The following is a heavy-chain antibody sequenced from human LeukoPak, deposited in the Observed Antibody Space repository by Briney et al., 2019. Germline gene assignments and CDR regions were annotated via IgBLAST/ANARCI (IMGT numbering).Heavy chain of an antibody. D-gene: IGHD2-15*01. J-gene: IGHJ6*02. V-gene: IGHV5-51*01. Sequence: GESLKISGKGSGYSFTSYWIGWVRQMPGKGLEWMGIIYPGDSDTRYSPSFQGQVTISADKSISTAYLQWSSLKASDTAMYYCARLRGYCSGGSCYRHYYYGMDVWGQGTTVTVSS. CDR3: ARLRGYCSGGSCYRHYYYGMDV. CDR2: IYPGDSDT. CDR1: GYSFTSYW.